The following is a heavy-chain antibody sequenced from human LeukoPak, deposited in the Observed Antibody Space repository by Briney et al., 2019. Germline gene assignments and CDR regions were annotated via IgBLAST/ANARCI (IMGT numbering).Heavy chain of an antibody. J-gene: IGHJ4*02. CDR3: ARGSSPFGGVITNFDY. Sequence: GGSLRLSCAASGFTFSSYEMNWVRRAPGKGLEWVSYISSSGSTISYADSVKGRFTISRDNAKNSLYLQMNSLRAEDTAVYYCARGSSPFGGVITNFDYWGQGTLVTVSS. CDR2: ISSSGSTI. D-gene: IGHD3-16*02. V-gene: IGHV3-48*03. CDR1: GFTFSSYE.